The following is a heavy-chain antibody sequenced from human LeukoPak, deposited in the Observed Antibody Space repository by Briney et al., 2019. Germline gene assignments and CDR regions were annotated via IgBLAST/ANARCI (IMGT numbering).Heavy chain of an antibody. D-gene: IGHD3-22*01. CDR3: AKDLRYDSSGYFDY. V-gene: IGHV3-23*01. CDR1: GVTFSSYA. CDR2: ISGTGGRT. J-gene: IGHJ4*02. Sequence: GGSLRLSCAASGVTFSSYAMSWVRQAPRKGLEWVSGISGTGGRTYYADSVKGRFTISRDNSKNTLYLQMNSLRAEDTAVYYCAKDLRYDSSGYFDYWGQGTRVTVSS.